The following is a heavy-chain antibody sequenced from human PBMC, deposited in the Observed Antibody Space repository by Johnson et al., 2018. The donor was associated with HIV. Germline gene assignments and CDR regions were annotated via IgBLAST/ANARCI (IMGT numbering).Heavy chain of an antibody. CDR3: AREGGGHDYGDRDAFDI. D-gene: IGHD4-17*01. V-gene: IGHV3-53*01. CDR2: IYTGGNT. Sequence: VQLVESGGGLIQPGGSLRLSCAASGFTVSSNCMSWVRQAPGKGLEWVSVIYTGGNTYYADSLKGRFTISRDTSKNTLYLQMNSLRAEDTALYYCAREGGGHDYGDRDAFDIWGQGTMVTVSS. CDR1: GFTVSSNC. J-gene: IGHJ3*02.